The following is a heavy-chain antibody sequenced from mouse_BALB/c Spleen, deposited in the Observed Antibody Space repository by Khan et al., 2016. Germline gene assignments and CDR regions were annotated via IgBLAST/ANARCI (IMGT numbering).Heavy chain of an antibody. V-gene: IGHV9-1*02. D-gene: IGHD6-1*01. CDR1: GYNFQNYG. CDR3: ARRRQLDLYYAMDY. CDR2: IKTYTGES. J-gene: IGHJ4*01. Sequence: QIQLVQSGPEVKKPGETVKISCKASGYNFQNYGMNWVKQTPGKGLKWMGWIKTYTGESTYADDFKGRFAFSLEASDSTAYLQINYLKNEAMATYFCARRRQLDLYYAMDYWGQGTSVTVSS.